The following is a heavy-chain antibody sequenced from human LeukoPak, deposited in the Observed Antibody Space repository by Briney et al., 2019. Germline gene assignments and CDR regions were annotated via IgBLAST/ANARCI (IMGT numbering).Heavy chain of an antibody. CDR2: MYTGGGR. V-gene: IGHV3-66*01. CDR1: GFSVSNYY. J-gene: IGHJ4*02. D-gene: IGHD2-21*02. CDR3: TRGQSYCGADCYSG. Sequence: GGSLRLSCAASGFSVSNYYMSWVRQPPGKGLEWVSVMYTGGGRYYGDSVKGRFTISRDNSKNTVFLQMNSLRVEDTALYYCTRGQSYCGADCYSGWGQGTLVTVSS.